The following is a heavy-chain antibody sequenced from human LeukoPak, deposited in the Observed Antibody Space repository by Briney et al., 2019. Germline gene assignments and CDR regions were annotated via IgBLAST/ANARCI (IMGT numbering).Heavy chain of an antibody. V-gene: IGHV4-4*02. CDR1: GDSISSTKW. D-gene: IGHD3-22*01. Sequence: SGTLSLTCAVSGDSISSTKWWSWVRQPPGKGLEWIGEINHSGSTNYNPSLKSRVTISVDTSKNQFSLKLSSVTAADTAEYYCARGTKPGPRYYYDSSGPRGSYYYSYGLDVWGQGTTVTVSS. CDR2: INHSGST. J-gene: IGHJ6*02. CDR3: ARGTKPGPRYYYDSSGPRGSYYYSYGLDV.